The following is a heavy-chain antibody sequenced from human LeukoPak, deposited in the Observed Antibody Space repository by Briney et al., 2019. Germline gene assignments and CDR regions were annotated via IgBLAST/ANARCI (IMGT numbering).Heavy chain of an antibody. CDR2: IYTSGST. CDR1: GGSISSSSYY. D-gene: IGHD1-26*01. Sequence: SETLSLTCTVSGGSISSSSYYWGWIRQPPGKGLEWIGRIYTSGSTNYNPSLKSRVTISVDTSKNQFSLKLSSVTAAVTAVYYCARDSGSGSYKGYGMDVWGQGTTVTVSS. V-gene: IGHV4-39*07. CDR3: ARDSGSGSYKGYGMDV. J-gene: IGHJ6*02.